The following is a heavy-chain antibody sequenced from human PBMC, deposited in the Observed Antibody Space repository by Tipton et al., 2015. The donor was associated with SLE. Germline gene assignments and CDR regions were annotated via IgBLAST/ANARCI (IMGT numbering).Heavy chain of an antibody. CDR1: GGSISGGHYY. J-gene: IGHJ4*02. Sequence: TLSLTCTVSGGSISGGHYYWTWIRQAAGKGPEWIGRIYSSGSTNYNPSLMSRVTISADTSKNQFSLKLSSATAADTAMYYCARKKISGSYYGYIEYWGPGTLVTVSS. CDR2: IYSSGST. CDR3: ARKKISGSYYGYIEY. D-gene: IGHD1-26*01. V-gene: IGHV4-61*02.